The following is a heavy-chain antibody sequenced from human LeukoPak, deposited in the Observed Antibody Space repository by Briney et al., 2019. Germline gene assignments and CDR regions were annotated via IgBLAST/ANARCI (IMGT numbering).Heavy chain of an antibody. CDR2: ISGSGGST. V-gene: IGHV3-23*01. J-gene: IGHJ5*02. D-gene: IGHD6-19*01. CDR3: AKDTSSGWYKSLNWFDP. CDR1: GFTFSSYA. Sequence: PGGSLRLSCAASGFTFSSYAMSWVRQAPGKGLEWVSAISGSGGSTYYADSVKGRFTISRDNSKNTLYLQMNSLRAEDTAVYYCAKDTSSGWYKSLNWFDPWGQGTLVTVPS.